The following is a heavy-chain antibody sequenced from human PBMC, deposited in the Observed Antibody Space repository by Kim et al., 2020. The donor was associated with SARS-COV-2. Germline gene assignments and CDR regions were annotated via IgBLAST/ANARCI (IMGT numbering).Heavy chain of an antibody. CDR2: ISHYNGET. CDR3: ARGLEADASRAGRLGS. D-gene: IGHD1-26*01. Sequence: ASVKVSCKASGYTFTKYGINWVRQVPGQGLEWMGWISHYNGETDYAQKVQGRVTMTTDISTETVYLELRSLRSDDTAIYYCARGLEADASRAGRLGSWSQGTLVTVYS. CDR1: GYTFTKYG. J-gene: IGHJ5*02. V-gene: IGHV1-18*04.